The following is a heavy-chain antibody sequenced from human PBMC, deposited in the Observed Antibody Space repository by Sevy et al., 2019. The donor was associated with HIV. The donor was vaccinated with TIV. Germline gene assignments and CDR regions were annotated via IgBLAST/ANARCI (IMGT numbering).Heavy chain of an antibody. Sequence: SETLSLTCTVSGGSISSGGYYWSWIRQHPGKGLEWIGYIYYSGSTYYNPSLKSRVTISVDTSKNQFSLKLSSVTAADTAVYYCARGSNIAAAGTLDAFDIWGQGTMVTVSS. CDR3: ARGSNIAAAGTLDAFDI. CDR2: IYYSGST. V-gene: IGHV4-31*03. J-gene: IGHJ3*02. D-gene: IGHD6-13*01. CDR1: GGSISSGGYY.